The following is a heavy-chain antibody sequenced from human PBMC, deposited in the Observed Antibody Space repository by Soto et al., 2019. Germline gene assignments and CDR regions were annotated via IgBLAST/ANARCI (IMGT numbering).Heavy chain of an antibody. D-gene: IGHD2-2*01. V-gene: IGHV4-28*01. CDR2: IFHSGTT. J-gene: IGHJ3*02. CDR1: GYSITNFNW. CDR3: ARSPYADALDI. Sequence: QVQLQESGPGLVKPSDTLSLTCAVSGYSITNFNWWAWIRQPPGKGLEWIGYIFHSGTTHYNRSLKSRVTMSVDTSNNQFSLKVDSLTAEDTAVYYCARSPYADALDIWGQGTMVTVSS.